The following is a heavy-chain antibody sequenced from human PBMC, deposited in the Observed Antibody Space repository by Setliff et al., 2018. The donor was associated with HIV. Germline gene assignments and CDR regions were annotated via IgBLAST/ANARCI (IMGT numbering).Heavy chain of an antibody. CDR2: IYHSGGT. D-gene: IGHD3-10*01. CDR1: GYSISSGYY. Sequence: PSETLSLTCTVSGYSISSGYYWGWIRQPPGKGLEWIGSIYHSGGTYYNPSLKSRVTISVDTSKNQFSLKLSSVTAADTAVYYCARLLNYYGNWFDPWGQGTLVTVSS. CDR3: ARLLNYYGNWFDP. V-gene: IGHV4-38-2*02. J-gene: IGHJ5*02.